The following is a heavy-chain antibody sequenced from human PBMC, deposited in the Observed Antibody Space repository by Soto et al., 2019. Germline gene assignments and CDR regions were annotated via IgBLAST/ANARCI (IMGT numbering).Heavy chain of an antibody. V-gene: IGHV4-4*02. J-gene: IGHJ6*02. D-gene: IGHD2-21*02. CDR3: ARNDFYDMDV. Sequence: QVQLKESGPGLVDPSGILSLTCGVSGASVSNENWWSWVRQPPGKGLEWIGEVHHSGSTSYNPSLKNRVTISVDKSNNQFSLRLISMTAADTSVYYCARNDFYDMDVWGQGTTVTVSS. CDR1: GASVSNENW. CDR2: VHHSGST.